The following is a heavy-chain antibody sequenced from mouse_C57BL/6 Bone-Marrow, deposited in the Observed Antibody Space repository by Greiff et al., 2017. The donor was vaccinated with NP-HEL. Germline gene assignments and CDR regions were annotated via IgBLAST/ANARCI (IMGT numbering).Heavy chain of an antibody. J-gene: IGHJ2*01. Sequence: EVMLVESGGGLVKPGGSLKLSCAASGFTFSDYGMHWVRQAPEKGLEWVAYISSGSSTIYYADTVKGRFTISRDNAKNTLFLQMTSLRSEDTAMYYCARYYYGSSDYFDYWGQGTTLTVSS. CDR1: GFTFSDYG. CDR2: ISSGSSTI. V-gene: IGHV5-17*01. D-gene: IGHD1-1*01. CDR3: ARYYYGSSDYFDY.